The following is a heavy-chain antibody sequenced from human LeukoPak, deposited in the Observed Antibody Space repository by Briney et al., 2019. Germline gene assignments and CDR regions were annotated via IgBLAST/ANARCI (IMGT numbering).Heavy chain of an antibody. CDR3: ARGQGYCSGGSCYLVY. CDR1: GGSFSGYY. Sequence: SETLSLTCVVYGGSFSGYYWSWIRQPPGKGLEWIGEINHSGSTNYNPSLKSRVTISVDTSKNQFSLKLSSVTAADTAVYYCARGQGYCSGGSCYLVYWGQGTLVTVSS. D-gene: IGHD2-15*01. CDR2: INHSGST. V-gene: IGHV4-34*01. J-gene: IGHJ4*02.